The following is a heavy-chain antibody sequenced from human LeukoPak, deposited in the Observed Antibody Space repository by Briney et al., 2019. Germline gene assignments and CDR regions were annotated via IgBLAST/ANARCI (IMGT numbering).Heavy chain of an antibody. V-gene: IGHV4-34*01. J-gene: IGHJ4*02. CDR3: ARASRGFGELSYFNY. Sequence: SETLSLTCAVYGGSFSGYYWSWIRQPPGKGLEWIGEINHSGSTNYNPSLKSRVTISVDTSKNQFSLKLSSVTAADTAVYFCARASRGFGELSYFNYWGQGILVTVSS. CDR1: GGSFSGYY. D-gene: IGHD3-10*01. CDR2: INHSGST.